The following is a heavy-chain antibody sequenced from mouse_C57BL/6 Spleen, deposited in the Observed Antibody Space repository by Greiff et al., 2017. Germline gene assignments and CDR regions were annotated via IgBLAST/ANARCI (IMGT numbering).Heavy chain of an antibody. D-gene: IGHD2-4*01. CDR3: SRLRLRRGGFDY. J-gene: IGHJ2*01. V-gene: IGHV1-50*01. CDR2: IDPSDSYT. CDR1: GYTFTSYW. Sequence: QVQLQQPGAELVKPGASVKLSCKASGYTFTSYWMQWVKQRPGQGLEWIGEIDPSDSYTNYNQKFKGKATLTVDTSSSTAYMQLSSLTSEDSAVYYCSRLRLRRGGFDYWGQGTTLTVSS.